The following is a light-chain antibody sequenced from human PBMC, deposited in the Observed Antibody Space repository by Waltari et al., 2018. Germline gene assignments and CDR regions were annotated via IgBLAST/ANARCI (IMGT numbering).Light chain of an antibody. CDR2: AVT. CDR1: SSDVGGYHY. J-gene: IGLJ1*01. Sequence: QSALTQPASVSGSPGQSITISCTGNSSDVGGYHYVSWYQQHPGKAPKLMISAVTTRPSGVSNRFSGSKSGNTASLTISGLQAEDEADYYCSSYTSSNTLGFGTGTKVTVL. V-gene: IGLV2-14*03. CDR3: SSYTSSNTLG.